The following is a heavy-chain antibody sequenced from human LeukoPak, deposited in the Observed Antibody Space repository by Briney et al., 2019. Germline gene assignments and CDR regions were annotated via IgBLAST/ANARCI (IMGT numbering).Heavy chain of an antibody. D-gene: IGHD2-2*01. CDR2: IIGSGGST. V-gene: IGHV3-23*01. Sequence: GGSLTLSCAASGFTFSSYPMSWVRHAPRKGLEWVSAIIGSGGSTYYADSVKGRFTISRDNSKNTLSLQMNSLRAEDTAVYYCAKAYCSSTSCYADYCGHGTLVSVSS. CDR3: AKAYCSSTSCYADY. CDR1: GFTFSSYP. J-gene: IGHJ4*01.